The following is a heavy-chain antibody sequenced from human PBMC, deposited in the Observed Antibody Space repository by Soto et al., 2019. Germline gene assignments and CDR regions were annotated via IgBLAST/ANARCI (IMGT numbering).Heavy chain of an antibody. Sequence: PGGSLRLSCAASGFTFSSYAMSWVRQAPGKGLEWVSVISGSGGSTYYADSVKGRFTISRDNSKNTLYLQMNSLRAEDTAVYYCAKSVVVTAIPYYFDYWGQGTLVTVSS. CDR2: ISGSGGST. CDR1: GFTFSSYA. J-gene: IGHJ4*02. V-gene: IGHV3-23*01. D-gene: IGHD2-21*02. CDR3: AKSVVVTAIPYYFDY.